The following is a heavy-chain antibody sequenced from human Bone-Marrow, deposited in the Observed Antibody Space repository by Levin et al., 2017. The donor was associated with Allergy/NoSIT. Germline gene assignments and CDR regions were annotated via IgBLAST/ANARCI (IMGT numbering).Heavy chain of an antibody. CDR3: ARGDLLLQRQDPLDY. D-gene: IGHD3-16*01. Sequence: GESLKISCAASGFTFSSYSMNWVRQAPGKGLEWVSSISTSSSHIYDADSVKGRFSISRDNARNSLYLQMNSLRAEDTAVYYCARGDLLLQRQDPLDYWGQGTLVTVSS. J-gene: IGHJ4*02. CDR1: GFTFSSYS. V-gene: IGHV3-21*01. CDR2: ISTSSSHI.